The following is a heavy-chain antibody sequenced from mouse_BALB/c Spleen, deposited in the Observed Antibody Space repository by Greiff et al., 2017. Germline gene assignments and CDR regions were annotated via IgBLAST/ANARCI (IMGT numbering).Heavy chain of an antibody. Sequence: EVKVEESGGGLVKPGGSLKLSCAASGFTFSSYAMSWVRQSPEKRLEWVAEISSGGSYTYYPDTVTGRFTISRDNAKNTLYLEMSSLRSEDTAMYYCARSYDGYPYYYAMDYWGQGTSVTVSS. CDR3: ARSYDGYPYYYAMDY. CDR1: GFTFSSYA. J-gene: IGHJ4*01. CDR2: ISSGGSYT. D-gene: IGHD2-3*01. V-gene: IGHV5-9-4*01.